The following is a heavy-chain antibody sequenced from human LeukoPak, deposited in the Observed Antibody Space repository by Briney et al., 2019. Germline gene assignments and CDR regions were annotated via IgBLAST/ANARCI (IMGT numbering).Heavy chain of an antibody. Sequence: GGSLRLSCAASGFTFSNYGMHWVRQSPGKGLEWVAVISYDGSIEYYADSVKGRFTISRDDSRNTLYLQMNSLRPEDTALYYCAKDLQPLVQTLSFDYWGQGTLVNVSS. D-gene: IGHD6-13*01. V-gene: IGHV3-30*18. CDR1: GFTFSNYG. J-gene: IGHJ4*02. CDR2: ISYDGSIE. CDR3: AKDLQPLVQTLSFDY.